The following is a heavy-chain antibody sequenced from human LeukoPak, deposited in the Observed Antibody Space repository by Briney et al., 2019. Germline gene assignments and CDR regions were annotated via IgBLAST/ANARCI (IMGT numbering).Heavy chain of an antibody. V-gene: IGHV3-48*01. Sequence: PGGSLRLSCAASGFTFTSSNMNWVRQAPGKGLEWVSYISSSSSTIYYADSVKGRFTISRDNAKMSLHLQMDSLRAEDTAIYYCAKDGFRFASDVWGPGTTVTVSS. CDR2: ISSSSSTI. D-gene: IGHD3-10*01. J-gene: IGHJ6*02. CDR3: AKDGFRFASDV. CDR1: GFTFTSSN.